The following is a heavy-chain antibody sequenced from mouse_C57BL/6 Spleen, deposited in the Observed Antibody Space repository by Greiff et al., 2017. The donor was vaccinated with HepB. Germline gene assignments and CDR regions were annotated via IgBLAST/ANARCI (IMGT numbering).Heavy chain of an antibody. V-gene: IGHV1-52*01. J-gene: IGHJ2*01. CDR1: GYTFTSYW. CDR3: ARDRSNSALDY. D-gene: IGHD2-5*01. CDR2: IDPSDSET. Sequence: QVQLQQPGAELVRPGSSVKLSCKASGYTFTSYWMHWVKQRPIQGLEWIGNIDPSDSETHYNQKFKDKATLTVDKSSSTAYMQLSSLTSEDSAVYYCARDRSNSALDYWGQGTTLTVSS.